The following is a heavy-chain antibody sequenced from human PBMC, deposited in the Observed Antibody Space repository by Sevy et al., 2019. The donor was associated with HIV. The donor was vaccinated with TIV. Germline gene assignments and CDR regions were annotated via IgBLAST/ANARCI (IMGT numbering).Heavy chain of an antibody. Sequence: ASVKVSCKASGYTFTDYYIHWVRQAPGQGLEWMGWINPNSGGTNYAQKFQGRVTMTRDTSISTAYMELSRLRSDDTAVYYCARASLVGAQDGNWFDPWGQGTLVTVSS. CDR3: ARASLVGAQDGNWFDP. V-gene: IGHV1-2*02. J-gene: IGHJ5*02. D-gene: IGHD1-26*01. CDR1: GYTFTDYY. CDR2: INPNSGGT.